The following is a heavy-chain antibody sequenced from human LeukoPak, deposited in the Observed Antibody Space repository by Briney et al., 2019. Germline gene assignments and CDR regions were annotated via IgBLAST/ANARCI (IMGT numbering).Heavy chain of an antibody. Sequence: KVFCKASGGTFSSYAISWVRQAPGQGLEWMGRIIPIFGTANYAQKFQGRVTITTDESTSTAYMELSSLRSEDTAVYYCAREGSQWYYDSSGYPGALGYWGQGTLVTVSS. CDR3: AREGSQWYYDSSGYPGALGY. D-gene: IGHD3-22*01. CDR1: GGTFSSYA. V-gene: IGHV1-69*05. J-gene: IGHJ4*02. CDR2: IIPIFGTA.